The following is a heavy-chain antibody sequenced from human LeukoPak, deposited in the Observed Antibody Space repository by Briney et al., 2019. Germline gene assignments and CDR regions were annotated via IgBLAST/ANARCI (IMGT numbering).Heavy chain of an antibody. CDR3: ARDNYYDSSGYYHYYYYGMDV. J-gene: IGHJ6*02. V-gene: IGHV3-48*03. CDR1: GFTFSSYE. CDR2: ISSSGSTI. Sequence: PGGSLRLSCAASGFTFSSYEMNWVRQAPGKGLEWVSYISSSGSTIYYADSVKGRFTISRDNAKNSLYLQMNSLTAEDTAVYYCARDNYYDSSGYYHYYYYGMDVWGQGTTVTVSS. D-gene: IGHD3-22*01.